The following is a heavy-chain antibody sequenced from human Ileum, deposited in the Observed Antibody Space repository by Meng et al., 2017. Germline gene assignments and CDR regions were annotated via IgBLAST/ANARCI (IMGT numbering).Heavy chain of an antibody. Sequence: QLQEEGPGSLQPSGTLSLPCAGSGGSISTSDWWSWVRQPPGKGLEWIGEIHHSGSTNYNPSLKSRVTISVDKSKNQFSLKLNSVTAADTAVYYCAREWSGSYRHFDYWGQGTLVTVSS. J-gene: IGHJ4*02. V-gene: IGHV4-4*02. D-gene: IGHD1-26*01. CDR3: AREWSGSYRHFDY. CDR2: IHHSGST. CDR1: GGSISTSDW.